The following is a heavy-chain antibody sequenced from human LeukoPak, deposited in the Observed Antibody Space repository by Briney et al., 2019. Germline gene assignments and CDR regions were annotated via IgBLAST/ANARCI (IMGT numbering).Heavy chain of an antibody. D-gene: IGHD3-22*01. V-gene: IGHV3-23*01. J-gene: IGHJ6*03. CDR1: VFPFNNYA. CDR3: VKVGYYYDPYYMDV. Sequence: PGGSVRLSCAASVFPFNNYAMNWVRHAPGKGLEWVSVMSCGGSDTYYADSVKGRFTISRHNSKHTVYLQKNTLRAQDTAVYYCVKVGYYYDPYYMDVWGKGNPVTISS. CDR2: MSCGGSDT.